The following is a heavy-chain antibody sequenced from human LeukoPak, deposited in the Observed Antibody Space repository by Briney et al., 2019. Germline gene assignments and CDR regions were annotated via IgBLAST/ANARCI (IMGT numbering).Heavy chain of an antibody. J-gene: IGHJ4*02. CDR2: VSNDGQNT. CDR3: ARTTYYYGSGTFYSVGPFDS. D-gene: IGHD3-10*01. Sequence: PGASLRLSCVASGFTFRGYALHWLRLAPGQGLEWVAVVSNDGQNTFYSDSVRGRFTISRDNSRDTLYLQMDGLRAADTGLCFCARTTYYYGSGTFYSVGPFDSWGQGTLVTVSS. V-gene: IGHV3-30*01. CDR1: GFTFRGYA.